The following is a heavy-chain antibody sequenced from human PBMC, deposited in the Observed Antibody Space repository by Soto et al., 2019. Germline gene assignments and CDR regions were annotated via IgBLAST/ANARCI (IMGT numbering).Heavy chain of an antibody. Sequence: WDTVSLTYTVSRASISIYYVISIRQRRGNGLDSIGYIYYSGITNYNPSLKSRVTLSVDTSKNQFSLELGPVTAGATAVYYCARTAVLPGYSRRWYYYAMDVWGQGTPVTVSS. CDR2: IYYSGIT. V-gene: IGHV4-59*01. D-gene: IGHD6-13*01. J-gene: IGHJ6*02. CDR3: ARTAVLPGYSRRWYYYAMDV. CDR1: RASISIYY.